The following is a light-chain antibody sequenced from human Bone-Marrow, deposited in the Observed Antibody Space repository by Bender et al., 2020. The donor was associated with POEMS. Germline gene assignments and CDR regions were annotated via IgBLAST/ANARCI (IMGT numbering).Light chain of an antibody. CDR3: ATWDDSLNGVV. CDR2: DNI. V-gene: IGLV1-44*01. Sequence: QSVLTRPPSASGTPGQRVTFSCSGSSSNIGGNTVNWYQQFPGTAPKLLIYDNIQRPSRVPDRFSGSKSGTSASLAISGLRSEDEADYYCATWDDSLNGVVFGGGTKLTVL. CDR1: SSNIGGNT. J-gene: IGLJ2*01.